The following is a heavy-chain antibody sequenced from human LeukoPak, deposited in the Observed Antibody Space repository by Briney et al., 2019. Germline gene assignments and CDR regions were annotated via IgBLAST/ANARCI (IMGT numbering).Heavy chain of an antibody. CDR2: ISSTSSPI. CDR3: ARDWGGYCSGGSCYPGY. V-gene: IGHV3-48*01. D-gene: IGHD2-15*01. Sequence: GGSLRLSCAGSGFTFSSYSMNWVRQAPGKGLQWVSYISSTSSPIYYADSVKGRFTISRDNAKNSLYLQMNSLRAEDTAVYYCARDWGGYCSGGSCYPGYWGQGTLVTVSS. J-gene: IGHJ4*02. CDR1: GFTFSSYS.